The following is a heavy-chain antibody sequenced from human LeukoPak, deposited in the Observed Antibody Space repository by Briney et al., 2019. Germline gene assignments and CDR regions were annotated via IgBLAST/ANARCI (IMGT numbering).Heavy chain of an antibody. J-gene: IGHJ4*02. CDR1: GFTFSSYA. V-gene: IGHV3-23*01. Sequence: GGSLRLSCAASGFTFSSYAMNWVRQAPGKGLEWVSAISGSGGSTYYAGSVKGRFTISRDNSRNTLYLQMNSLRAEDTAVYYCATPSNYFDYWGQGTLVTVSS. CDR3: ATPSNYFDY. D-gene: IGHD2-2*01. CDR2: ISGSGGST.